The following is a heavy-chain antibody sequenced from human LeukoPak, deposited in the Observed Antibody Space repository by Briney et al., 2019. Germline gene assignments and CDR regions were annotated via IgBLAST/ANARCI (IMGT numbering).Heavy chain of an antibody. CDR1: GFTFSSYA. V-gene: IGHV3-30-3*01. Sequence: GRSLRLSCAASGFTFSSYAMHWVRQAPGKGLEWVAVISYDGSNKYYADSVKGRFTISRDNAKNSLYLQMNSLRAEDTAVYYCARDTARMRGPKDAFDIWGQGTMVTVSS. D-gene: IGHD2-8*01. J-gene: IGHJ3*02. CDR3: ARDTARMRGPKDAFDI. CDR2: ISYDGSNK.